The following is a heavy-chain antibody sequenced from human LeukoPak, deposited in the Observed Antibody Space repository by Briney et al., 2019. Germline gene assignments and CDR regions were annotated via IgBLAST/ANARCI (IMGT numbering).Heavy chain of an antibody. D-gene: IGHD5-18*01. V-gene: IGHV4-31*03. CDR2: IYYSGST. CDR3: ARSRNTAMVIFDY. CDR1: GGSISSGGYS. J-gene: IGHJ4*02. Sequence: SETLSLTCTVSGGSISSGGYSWSWIRQHPGKGLEWIGYIYYSGSTYYNPSLKSRVTISVDTSKNQFSLKLSSVTAADTAVYYCARSRNTAMVIFDYWGQGTLVTVSS.